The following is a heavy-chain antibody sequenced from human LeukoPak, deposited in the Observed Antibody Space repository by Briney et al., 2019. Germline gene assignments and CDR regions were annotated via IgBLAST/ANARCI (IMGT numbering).Heavy chain of an antibody. Sequence: GGSLRLSCAASGFTFSSYAMSWVRQAPGKGLEGVSSISGSGGRTHYTDSVKGRFTISRDNSKNTLYLQMNSLRAEDTAVYYCATPPTVTRNYWGQGTLVTVSS. D-gene: IGHD4-17*01. J-gene: IGHJ4*02. CDR3: ATPPTVTRNY. CDR1: GFTFSSYA. CDR2: ISGSGGRT. V-gene: IGHV3-23*01.